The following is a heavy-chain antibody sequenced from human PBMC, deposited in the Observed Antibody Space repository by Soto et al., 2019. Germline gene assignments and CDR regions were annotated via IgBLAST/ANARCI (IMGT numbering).Heavy chain of an antibody. CDR2: INRSGST. D-gene: IGHD2-15*01. V-gene: IGHV4-34*01. J-gene: IGHJ5*02. CDR1: GVSFIGYY. Sequence: SETLSLTCAVYGVSFIGYYWSWSLQPPGKGLEWIGEINRSGSTNYNPSLKSRATISVDTSKNQFSLKLTSVTAADTAVYYCARDLLAEPATHPNWFDPWGQGILVT. CDR3: ARDLLAEPATHPNWFDP.